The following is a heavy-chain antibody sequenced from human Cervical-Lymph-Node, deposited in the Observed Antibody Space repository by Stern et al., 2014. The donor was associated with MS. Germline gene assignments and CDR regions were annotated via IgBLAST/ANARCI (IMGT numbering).Heavy chain of an antibody. CDR1: GFSLSTTGMR. V-gene: IGHV2-70*04. Sequence: QIPLTESGPALVKPTQTLTLTCTFSGFSLSTTGMRVSWIRQPPGKALEWRARIDWDDEKFYSTSRKTMLTISKDTSKNQVVLTMTNMDPVDTGTYYGARTTYDVEVGGQGTTVTVTS. CDR2: IDWDDEK. CDR3: ARTTYDVEV. J-gene: IGHJ6*02.